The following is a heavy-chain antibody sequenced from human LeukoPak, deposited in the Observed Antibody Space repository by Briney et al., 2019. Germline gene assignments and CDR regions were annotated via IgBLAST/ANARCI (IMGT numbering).Heavy chain of an antibody. CDR2: IIPIFGIA. Sequence: SVEVSCKASGGTFSSYAISWVRQAPGQGLEWMGRIIPIFGIANYAQKFQGRVTITADKSTSTAYMELSSLRSEDTAVYYCARDPGSGSYLQVSFFDYWGQGTLVTVSS. J-gene: IGHJ4*02. CDR1: GGTFSSYA. V-gene: IGHV1-69*04. D-gene: IGHD1-26*01. CDR3: ARDPGSGSYLQVSFFDY.